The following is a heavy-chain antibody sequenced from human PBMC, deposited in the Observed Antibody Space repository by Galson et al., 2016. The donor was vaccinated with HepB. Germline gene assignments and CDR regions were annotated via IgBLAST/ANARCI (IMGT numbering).Heavy chain of an antibody. V-gene: IGHV3-9*01. CDR2: VTWDSYPI. Sequence: LRLSFAASGFTFDDHALHWVRQAPGKGLEWVSGVTWDSYPIGPADSVKGRFTISRDNAKYSVYLDMNDLRPEDTALYYCAKDRGSGSTIRFFDSWGQGTLVTVS. J-gene: IGHJ4*02. D-gene: IGHD3-3*01. CDR3: AKDRGSGSTIRFFDS. CDR1: GFTFDDHA.